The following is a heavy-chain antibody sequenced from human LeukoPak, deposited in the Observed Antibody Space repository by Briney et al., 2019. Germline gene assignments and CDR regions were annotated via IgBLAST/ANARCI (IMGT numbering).Heavy chain of an antibody. Sequence: GGSLLLPCAASGFTFIDHYMDWGRQAPGKGREWVGRIRNKANSYTTEYAASVKGRFTISRDDSKNSLYLQMNSLKCEDTAVYYCAREWDSGSYYLGYFDYWGQGTLVTVSS. J-gene: IGHJ4*02. CDR2: IRNKANSYTT. V-gene: IGHV3-72*01. D-gene: IGHD1-26*01. CDR3: AREWDSGSYYLGYFDY. CDR1: GFTFIDHY.